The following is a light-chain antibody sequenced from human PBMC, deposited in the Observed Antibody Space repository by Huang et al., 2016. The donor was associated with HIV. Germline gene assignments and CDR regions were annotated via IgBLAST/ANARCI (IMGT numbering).Light chain of an antibody. CDR1: QSVNTN. J-gene: IGKJ2*01. Sequence: VMMSQSPATLAASPGERVTLSCGASQSVNTNLAWYQQKPGQPPRLLIYAASTRATGVPARFAGSVSGTEFTLTIDSLQSDDFAVYYWQQYNKWPPEYTFGQGTRLEIK. CDR2: AAS. V-gene: IGKV3-15*01. CDR3: QQYNKWPPEYT.